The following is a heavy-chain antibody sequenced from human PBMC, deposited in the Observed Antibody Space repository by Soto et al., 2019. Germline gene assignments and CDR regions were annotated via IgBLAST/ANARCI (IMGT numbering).Heavy chain of an antibody. CDR2: ISTSGGST. CDR1: RFTFSSYA. V-gene: IGHV3-23*01. D-gene: IGHD7-27*01. CDR3: AKARTGGVDDAFDF. J-gene: IGHJ3*01. Sequence: GGSLRLSCAASRFTFSSYAMSWVRQAPGKGLEWVSAISTSGGSTYYADSVKGRFTISRDNSRNTLYLQMNSLRAEDTAVYYCAKARTGGVDDAFDFWGQGTMVTVSS.